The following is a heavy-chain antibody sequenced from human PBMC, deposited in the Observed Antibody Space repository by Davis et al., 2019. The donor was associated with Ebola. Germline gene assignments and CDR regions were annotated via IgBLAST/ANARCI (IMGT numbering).Heavy chain of an antibody. CDR1: GFTFSSHE. Sequence: GGSLRLSCAVSGFTFSSHEMNWVRQAPGKGLEWISYISSSGSTMEYADSVKGRITISRDNAKNSLYLQLDSLRVEDTGVYYCARVSGVRHSSGWYDSFDPWGQGTLVTVSS. CDR2: ISSSGSTM. J-gene: IGHJ5*02. CDR3: ARVSGVRHSSGWYDSFDP. D-gene: IGHD6-19*01. V-gene: IGHV3-48*03.